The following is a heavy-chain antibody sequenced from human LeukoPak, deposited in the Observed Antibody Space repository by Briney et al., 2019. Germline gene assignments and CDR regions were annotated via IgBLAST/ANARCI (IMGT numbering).Heavy chain of an antibody. V-gene: IGHV4-31*03. J-gene: IGHJ5*02. D-gene: IGHD4-17*01. CDR2: IYYSGST. Sequence: SETLSLTCTVSGGSISRGGYYWSWIRQHPGKGLEWLGYIYYSGSTYYNPSLKSRVTISVDTSQHQFSLKLSSVTAADTAVYYCAREVPYGDSNWFDPWGQGTLVTVSS. CDR3: AREVPYGDSNWFDP. CDR1: GGSISRGGYY.